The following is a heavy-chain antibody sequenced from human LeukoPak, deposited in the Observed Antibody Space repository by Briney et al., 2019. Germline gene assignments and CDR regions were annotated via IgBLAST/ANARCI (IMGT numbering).Heavy chain of an antibody. V-gene: IGHV1-69*01. J-gene: IGHJ6*03. Sequence: SVKVSCKASGGTFSSYAISWVRQAPGQGLEWMGGIIPIFGTAHYAQKFQGRVTITADESTSTAYMELSSLRSEDTAVYYCAREVKGHCSSTSCYAPYYYYMDVWGKGTTVTVSS. CDR2: IIPIFGTA. CDR1: GGTFSSYA. CDR3: AREVKGHCSSTSCYAPYYYYMDV. D-gene: IGHD2-2*01.